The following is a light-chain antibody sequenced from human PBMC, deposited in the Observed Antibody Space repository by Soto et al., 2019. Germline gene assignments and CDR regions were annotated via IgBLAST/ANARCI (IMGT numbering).Light chain of an antibody. Sequence: QSALTQPASVSGSPGQSITISCTGTSSDIGGYDYVSWYQHHPGKAPKLMIYEVSNRPSGISNRFSGSKSANTASLTISGLQAEDEADYYCSSYTSRSTPFVFGTGTKVTAL. V-gene: IGLV2-14*01. CDR1: SSDIGGYDY. CDR2: EVS. CDR3: SSYTSRSTPFV. J-gene: IGLJ1*01.